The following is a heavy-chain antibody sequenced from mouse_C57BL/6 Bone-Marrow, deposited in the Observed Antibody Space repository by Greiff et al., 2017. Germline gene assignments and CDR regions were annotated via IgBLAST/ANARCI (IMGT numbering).Heavy chain of an antibody. J-gene: IGHJ4*01. CDR3: ARDAGPPYGSSYVGAMDY. CDR1: GFTFSDFY. D-gene: IGHD1-1*01. Sequence: DVMLVESGGGLVQSGRSLRLSCATSGFTFSDFYMEWVRQAPGKGLEWIAASRNKANDYTTEYSASVKGRFIVSRDTSQSILYLQMNALRAEDTAIYYCARDAGPPYGSSYVGAMDYWGQGTSVTVSS. V-gene: IGHV7-1*01. CDR2: SRNKANDYTT.